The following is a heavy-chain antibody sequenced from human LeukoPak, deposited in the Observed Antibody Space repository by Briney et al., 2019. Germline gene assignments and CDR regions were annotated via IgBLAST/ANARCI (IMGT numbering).Heavy chain of an antibody. CDR3: ARSPDENNEKGLCYFPE. D-gene: IGHD2/OR15-2a*01. V-gene: IGHV4-59*01. CDR2: IYYSGST. J-gene: IGHJ6*01. Sequence: SETLSLTCTVSGGSISRYYRSWIRQPPGKGLEWIGYIYYSGSTTYNPSFKSRVTISVDTAQSPFSLKLNSVTAADTALYFRARSPDENNEKGLCYFPEWGQGTP. CDR1: GGSISRYY.